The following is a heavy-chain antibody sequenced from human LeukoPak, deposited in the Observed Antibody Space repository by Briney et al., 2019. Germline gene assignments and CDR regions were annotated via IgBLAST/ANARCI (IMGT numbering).Heavy chain of an antibody. CDR3: AKGFRLNDFSFES. J-gene: IGHJ4*02. D-gene: IGHD2-21*02. V-gene: IGHV3-30*02. CDR1: GFTLKAYV. Sequence: GGSLRLSCAASGFTLKAYVMHWVRQAPGKGLEWVAFIMYDGSSKSIGDSVKGRFSISRDNPSNTLYLEMNSLRVEDTAVYYCAKGFRLNDFSFESWGQGTLVTVSS. CDR2: IMYDGSSK.